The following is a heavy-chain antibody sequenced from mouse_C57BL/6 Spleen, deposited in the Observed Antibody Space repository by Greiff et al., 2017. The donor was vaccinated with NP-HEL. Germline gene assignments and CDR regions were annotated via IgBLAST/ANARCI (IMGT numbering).Heavy chain of an antibody. J-gene: IGHJ4*01. Sequence: QVQLKESGPELVKPGASVKISCKASGYAFSSSWMNWVKQRPGKGLEWIGRIYPGDGDTNYNGKFKGKATLTADKSSSTAYMQLSSLTSEDSAVYFCARTRTLYAMDYWGQGTSVTVSS. CDR3: ARTRTLYAMDY. CDR2: IYPGDGDT. V-gene: IGHV1-82*01. CDR1: GYAFSSSW. D-gene: IGHD3-3*01.